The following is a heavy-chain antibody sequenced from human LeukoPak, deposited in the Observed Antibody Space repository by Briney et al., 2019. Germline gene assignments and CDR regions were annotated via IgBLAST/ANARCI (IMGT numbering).Heavy chain of an antibody. V-gene: IGHV1-69*05. CDR2: IIPIFGTA. Sequence: ASVKVSCKASGYTFTSYDINWVRQAPGQGLEWMGGIIPIFGTANYAQKFQGRVTITTDESTSTAYMELSSLRSEDTAVYYCARVNLPRGCSGGSCYSLYYYYYYMDVWGKGTTVTVSS. CDR3: ARVNLPRGCSGGSCYSLYYYYYYMDV. CDR1: GYTFTSYD. D-gene: IGHD2-15*01. J-gene: IGHJ6*03.